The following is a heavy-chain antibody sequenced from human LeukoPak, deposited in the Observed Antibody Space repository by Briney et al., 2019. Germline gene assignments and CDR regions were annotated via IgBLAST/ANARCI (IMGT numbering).Heavy chain of an antibody. V-gene: IGHV3-33*05. Sequence: GGSLRLSCAASGFTFSSHGMHWVRQAPGKGLEWVALMSADEFNIYYADSVKGRFTISRDNSRNTLYLQMNSLRAEDTAVYYCARDQDYYGSGSYFDYWGQGTLVTVSS. CDR1: GFTFSSHG. CDR2: MSADEFNI. CDR3: ARDQDYYGSGSYFDY. J-gene: IGHJ4*02. D-gene: IGHD3-10*01.